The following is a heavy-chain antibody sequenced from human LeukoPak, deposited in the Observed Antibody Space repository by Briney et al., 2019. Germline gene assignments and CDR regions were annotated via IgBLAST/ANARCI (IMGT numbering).Heavy chain of an antibody. CDR3: VNDLARRGGY. CDR2: IKHDSSEK. CDR1: GIIFSDYW. V-gene: IGHV3-7*01. Sequence: GGSLRLSCAVSGIIFSDYWMSWVRQAPGKGLEWVANIKHDSSEKYYVDSVRGRFTISRDNAKNSLYLQMNSLRAEDTAVYYCVNDLARRGGYWGQGTLVTVSA. J-gene: IGHJ4*02. D-gene: IGHD3-16*01.